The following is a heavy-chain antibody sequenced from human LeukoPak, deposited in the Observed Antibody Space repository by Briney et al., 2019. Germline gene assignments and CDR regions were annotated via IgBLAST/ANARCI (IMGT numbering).Heavy chain of an antibody. V-gene: IGHV3-23*01. J-gene: IGHJ4*02. CDR2: ISSSGGST. Sequence: GGSLRLSCAASGFIFSSYGMSWVRQAPGKGLEWVSAISSSGGSTYYADSVKGRFTISRDNSKNTLYLQVNSLRAEDTAVYYCAKESQAGYYGFDYWGQGTLVTVSS. CDR1: GFIFSSYG. CDR3: AKESQAGYYGFDY. D-gene: IGHD3-9*01.